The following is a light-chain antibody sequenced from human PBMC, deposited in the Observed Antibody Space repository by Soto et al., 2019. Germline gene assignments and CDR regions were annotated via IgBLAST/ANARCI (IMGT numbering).Light chain of an antibody. CDR2: DAS. CDR1: QSISSW. J-gene: IGKJ1*01. CDR3: QHYNSYPWT. Sequence: DIQMTQSPSTLSASVGDRVTITCRASQSISSWLAWYQQKPGKAPKLLIYDASSLESGVPSRFSGSGSGTDFTLTISSLQPDDFATYYGQHYNSYPWTVGQGTKVEIK. V-gene: IGKV1-5*01.